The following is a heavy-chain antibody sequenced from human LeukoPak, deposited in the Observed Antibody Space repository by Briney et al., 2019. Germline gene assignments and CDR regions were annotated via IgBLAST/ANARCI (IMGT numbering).Heavy chain of an antibody. Sequence: SETLSLTCSVSGGSISTYYWSWIRQPPGKGLDWIGCVYYSGSTNYNPSLQSRVTISVDTSRNQFSLRLSSVTAAATAVYYWERGERWFDPGAREPW. CDR2: VYYSGST. CDR3: ERGERWFDP. D-gene: IGHD3-16*01. V-gene: IGHV4-59*01. J-gene: IGHJ5*02. CDR1: GGSISTYY.